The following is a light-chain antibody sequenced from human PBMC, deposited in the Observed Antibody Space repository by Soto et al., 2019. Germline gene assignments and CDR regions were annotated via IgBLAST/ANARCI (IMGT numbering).Light chain of an antibody. CDR3: RSYAGSNNDV. J-gene: IGLJ1*01. CDR2: EVS. V-gene: IGLV2-8*01. CDR1: SSDVGGYNY. Sequence: QSALTQPPSASGSPGQSVTISCTGTSSDVGGYNYVSWYQQHPGKAPKLMIYEVSKRPSGVPDRFSGSKSGNTASLTVSGLQAEDEADYYCRSYAGSNNDVFGTGTKLTVL.